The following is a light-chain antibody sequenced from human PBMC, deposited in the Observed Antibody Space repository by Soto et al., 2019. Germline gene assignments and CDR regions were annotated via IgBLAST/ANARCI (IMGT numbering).Light chain of an antibody. CDR3: QSYDSSLSGFVV. Sequence: QSVLTQPPSVSGAPGQRVTIXCTGSXSNIXAGYDVHWYQQLPGTAPKLLIYGNSNRPSGVPDRFSGSKSGTSASLAITGLQAEDEADYYCQSYDSSLSGFVVFGGGTKVTVL. V-gene: IGLV1-40*01. J-gene: IGLJ2*01. CDR1: XSNIXAGYD. CDR2: GNS.